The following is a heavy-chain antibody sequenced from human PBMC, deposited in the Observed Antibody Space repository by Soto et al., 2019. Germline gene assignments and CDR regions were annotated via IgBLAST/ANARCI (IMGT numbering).Heavy chain of an antibody. V-gene: IGHV4-34*01. CDR1: GGSFSGYY. CDR2: INHSGST. CDR3: ARGGLITIFGVVIRRSQGQFDY. Sequence: SETLSLTGAVYGGSFSGYYWSWIRQPPGKGLGWIGEINHSGSTNYNPSLKSRVTISVDTSKNQFSLKLSSVTAADTAVYYCARGGLITIFGVVIRRSQGQFDYWGQGTLVTVSS. J-gene: IGHJ4*02. D-gene: IGHD3-3*01.